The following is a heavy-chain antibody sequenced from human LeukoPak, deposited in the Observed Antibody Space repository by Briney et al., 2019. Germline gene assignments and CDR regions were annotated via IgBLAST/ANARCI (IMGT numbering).Heavy chain of an antibody. CDR1: GITFSNYA. V-gene: IGHV3-48*01. Sequence: GGSLRLSCVASGITFSNYAVNWVRQAPGKGLEWVSYISSSSSTIYYADSVKGRFTISRDNAKNSLYLQMNSLRAEDTAVYYCARDARFYDSSGYLPDAFDIWGQGTMVTVSS. J-gene: IGHJ3*02. D-gene: IGHD3-22*01. CDR3: ARDARFYDSSGYLPDAFDI. CDR2: ISSSSSTI.